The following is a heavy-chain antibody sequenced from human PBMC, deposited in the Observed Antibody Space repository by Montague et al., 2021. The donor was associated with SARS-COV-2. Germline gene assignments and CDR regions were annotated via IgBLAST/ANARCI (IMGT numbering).Heavy chain of an antibody. CDR1: GGSFSGYY. V-gene: IGHV4-34*01. Sequence: SETLSLTCAVYGGSFSGYYWNWIRQPPGKGLKWIGEINNSESAKYNPSLKRRVTISVDTSKNQFSLKLNSVTAADTAVYYCARLRDGVVPSPILGVGPYYSYYYMDVWGRGTTVTVSS. CDR3: ARLRDGVVPSPILGVGPYYSYYYMDV. J-gene: IGHJ6*03. D-gene: IGHD3-10*01. CDR2: INNSESA.